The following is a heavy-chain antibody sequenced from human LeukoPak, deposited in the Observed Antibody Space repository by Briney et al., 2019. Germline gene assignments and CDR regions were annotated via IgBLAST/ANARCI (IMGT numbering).Heavy chain of an antibody. CDR3: ARRIAAAAEMWAFDI. CDR1: GGSISSGSYY. V-gene: IGHV4-61*02. Sequence: SQTLSLTCTVSGGSISSGSYYWSWIRQPAGKGLEWIGRIYTSGSTNYNPSLKSRVTISVDTSKNQFSLKLSSVTAADTAVYYCARRIAAAAEMWAFDIWGQGTMVTVSS. CDR2: IYTSGST. D-gene: IGHD6-13*01. J-gene: IGHJ3*02.